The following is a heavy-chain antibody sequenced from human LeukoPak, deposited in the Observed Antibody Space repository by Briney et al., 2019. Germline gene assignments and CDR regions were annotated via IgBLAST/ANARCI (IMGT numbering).Heavy chain of an antibody. D-gene: IGHD6-6*01. Sequence: GGSLRLSCAASGCTFSTYAMSWVRQAPGRGLEWVSAISGSGGSTNYADSVKGRFTISRDNSKNTLYLQMNSLRAEDTAVYYCAKEKYSSSSELFFYIFDYWGQGTLATVSS. CDR2: ISGSGGST. CDR3: AKEKYSSSSELFFYIFDY. J-gene: IGHJ4*02. CDR1: GCTFSTYA. V-gene: IGHV3-23*01.